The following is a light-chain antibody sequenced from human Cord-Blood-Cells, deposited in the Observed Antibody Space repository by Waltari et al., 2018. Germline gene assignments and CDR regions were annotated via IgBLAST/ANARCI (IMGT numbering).Light chain of an antibody. Sequence: DIQMTQSPSTLSASVGDRVTITCRASQGISSWLAWYQQKPGKAPKLLIYKASSLESGVPARFSGSGSGTEFTLTISSLQPDDFATYYCQQYNSYSTCGQGTKVEIK. V-gene: IGKV1-5*03. J-gene: IGKJ1*01. CDR2: KAS. CDR3: QQYNSYST. CDR1: QGISSW.